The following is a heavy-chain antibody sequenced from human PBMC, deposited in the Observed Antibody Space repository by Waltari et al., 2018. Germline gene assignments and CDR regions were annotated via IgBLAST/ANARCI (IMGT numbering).Heavy chain of an antibody. Sequence: EVQLLESGGGLVQPGGSLRLSCAASGFTFSSYAMSWVRQAPGKGLEWVSYISSSSSTIYYADSVKGRFTISRDNAKNSLYLQMNSLRAEDTAVYYCARTYDYWGQGTLVTVSS. CDR1: GFTFSSYA. V-gene: IGHV3-48*01. CDR2: ISSSSSTI. J-gene: IGHJ4*02. CDR3: ARTYDY.